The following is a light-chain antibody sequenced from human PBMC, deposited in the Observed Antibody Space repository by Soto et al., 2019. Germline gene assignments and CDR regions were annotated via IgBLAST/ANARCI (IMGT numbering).Light chain of an antibody. CDR3: QQYYTTPRT. CDR1: QSVLYTSNNKNY. J-gene: IGKJ1*01. CDR2: WAS. Sequence: DIVMTQSPDSLSVSLGERATINCKSSQSVLYTSNNKNYLAWYQQKPGQPPKLLLHWASTRGSGVPDRFSGSGSGTDFTLTISSLQAEDVAVYYCQQYYTTPRTFGQGTRVEIK. V-gene: IGKV4-1*01.